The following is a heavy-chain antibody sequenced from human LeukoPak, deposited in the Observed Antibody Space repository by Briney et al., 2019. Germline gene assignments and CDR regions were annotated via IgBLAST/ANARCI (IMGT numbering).Heavy chain of an antibody. D-gene: IGHD6-19*01. Sequence: GGSLRLSCAASGFTFSSYGMPWVRQAPGKGLEWVAVIWYDGSNKYYADSVKGQFTISRDNSKNTLYLQMNSLRAEDTAVYYCAREGSYSSGWYRLYYYGMDVWGQGTTVTVSS. V-gene: IGHV3-33*01. CDR3: AREGSYSSGWYRLYYYGMDV. CDR2: IWYDGSNK. CDR1: GFTFSSYG. J-gene: IGHJ6*02.